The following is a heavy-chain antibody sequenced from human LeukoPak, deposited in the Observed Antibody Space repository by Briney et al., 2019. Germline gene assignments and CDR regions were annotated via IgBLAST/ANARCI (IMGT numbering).Heavy chain of an antibody. D-gene: IGHD3-22*01. Sequence: GGSLRLSCAASGFTFSSYEMNWVRQAPGKGLEWLSYISYNGRSSYYADSVKGRFTISRDNAKNLLYLQMNSLRVEDTAVYYCARDGRWINYYDGSSPVWGQGTQVTVSS. CDR3: ARDGRWINYYDGSSPV. CDR2: ISYNGRSS. V-gene: IGHV3-48*03. CDR1: GFTFSSYE. J-gene: IGHJ4*02.